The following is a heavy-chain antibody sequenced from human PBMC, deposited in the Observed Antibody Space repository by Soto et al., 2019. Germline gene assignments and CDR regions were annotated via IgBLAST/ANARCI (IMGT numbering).Heavy chain of an antibody. V-gene: IGHV1-69*13. CDR1: GGTFSSYA. J-gene: IGHJ6*02. CDR3: ARGPTVTTKYYYYYGMDV. D-gene: IGHD4-17*01. Sequence: SVKVSCKASGGTFSSYAISWVRQAPGQGLEWMGGIIPIFGTANYAQKFQGRVTITADESTSTAYMELSSLRSEDTAVYYCARGPTVTTKYYYYYGMDVWGQGTTVTV. CDR2: IIPIFGTA.